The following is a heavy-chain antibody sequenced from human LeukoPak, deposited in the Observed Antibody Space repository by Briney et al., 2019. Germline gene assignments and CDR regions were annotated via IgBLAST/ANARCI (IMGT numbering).Heavy chain of an antibody. CDR2: ISYDGSNK. J-gene: IGHJ3*02. D-gene: IGHD6-19*01. CDR1: GFTFSSYG. V-gene: IGHV3-30*03. CDR3: ARSSGWHVFDI. Sequence: GGSLRLSCAASGFTFSSYGMHWVRQAPGKGLEWVAVISYDGSNKYYADSVKGRFTISRDNSKNTLYLQMNSLRAEDTAVYYCARSSGWHVFDIWGQGTMVTVSS.